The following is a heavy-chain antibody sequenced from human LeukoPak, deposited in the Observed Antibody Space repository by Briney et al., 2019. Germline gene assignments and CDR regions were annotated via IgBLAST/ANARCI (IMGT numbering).Heavy chain of an antibody. CDR3: ARAPRDSSTMLDY. D-gene: IGHD6-13*01. CDR1: GYTFTSYW. V-gene: IGHV1-46*01. CDR2: INPNDGST. Sequence: ASVKVSCKASGYTFTSYWIQWVRQAPGQGLEWMGLINPNDGSTTYTHKFQSRVTMTRDTSTSTVYMDLSSLTSEDTAVYYCARAPRDSSTMLDYWGQGTLVTVSS. J-gene: IGHJ4*02.